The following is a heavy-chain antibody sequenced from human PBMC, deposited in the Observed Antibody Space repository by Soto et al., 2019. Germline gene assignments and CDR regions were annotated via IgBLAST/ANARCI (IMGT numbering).Heavy chain of an antibody. CDR1: GFTFSSYG. V-gene: IGHV3-30*18. J-gene: IGHJ4*02. Sequence: QVLLVESGGGVVQPGRSLRLSCAASGFTFSSYGMHWVRQAPGKGLEWVAVISYDGSNKYYADSVKGRFTISRDNSKNTLYLQMNSLRAGDTAVYYCAKDHPSYFYDSSGYFDYWGQGTLVTVSS. CDR3: AKDHPSYFYDSSGYFDY. D-gene: IGHD3-22*01. CDR2: ISYDGSNK.